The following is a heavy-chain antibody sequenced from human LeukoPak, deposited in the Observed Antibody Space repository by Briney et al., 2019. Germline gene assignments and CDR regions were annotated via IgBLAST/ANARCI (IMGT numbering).Heavy chain of an antibody. CDR3: ARQGCSTSSCYGNYHYYMDV. D-gene: IGHD2-2*01. CDR2: IYPGDSDT. CDR1: GYNFTSYW. Sequence: GESLKISCTGSGYNFTSYWIGWVRQMPGKGLDWMGFIYPGDSDTRYSPSFQGQVTISADRSISTAYLQWSSLKASDTAMYYCARQGCSTSSCYGNYHYYMDVWGKGTTVTVSS. V-gene: IGHV5-51*01. J-gene: IGHJ6*03.